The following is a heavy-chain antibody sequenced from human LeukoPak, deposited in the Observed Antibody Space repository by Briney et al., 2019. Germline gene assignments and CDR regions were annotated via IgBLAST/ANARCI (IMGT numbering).Heavy chain of an antibody. V-gene: IGHV3-74*01. Sequence: GGSLRLSCAASGFTFSNFWMHWVRQAPGKGLVWVSRINVDGSSTSSADSVKGRFTISRDNAKNTLYLQMNGLRAEDTAVYYCVRDMYSETYYRFDYWGQGTLVTVSS. J-gene: IGHJ4*02. CDR3: VRDMYSETYYRFDY. CDR2: INVDGSST. CDR1: GFTFSNFW. D-gene: IGHD1-26*01.